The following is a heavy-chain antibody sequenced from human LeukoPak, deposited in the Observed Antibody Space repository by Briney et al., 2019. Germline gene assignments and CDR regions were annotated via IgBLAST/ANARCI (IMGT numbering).Heavy chain of an antibody. D-gene: IGHD3-10*01. CDR3: ARGENYYGSGSYRRAFDI. Sequence: GGSLRLSCAASGFTFSSYSMNWVRQAPGKGLEWVSSISSSSSYIYYADSVKGRFTISRDNAKNSLYLQMNSLRAEDTAVYYCARGENYYGSGSYRRAFDIWGRGTMVTVSS. CDR2: ISSSSSYI. CDR1: GFTFSSYS. V-gene: IGHV3-21*01. J-gene: IGHJ3*02.